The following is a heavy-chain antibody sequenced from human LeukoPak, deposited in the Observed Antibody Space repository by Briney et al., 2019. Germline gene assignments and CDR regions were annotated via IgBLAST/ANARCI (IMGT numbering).Heavy chain of an antibody. D-gene: IGHD3-16*02. CDR2: INTNTGNP. Sequence: ASVKVSCKASGYTFTTYAMNWVRQAPGQGLEWMGWINTNTGNPTYAQGFTGRFVFSLDTSVTTAYLQISSLKAEDTAVYYCARAYQPLGGLSFPDSWGQGTLVTVSS. V-gene: IGHV7-4-1*02. CDR3: ARAYQPLGGLSFPDS. J-gene: IGHJ5*01. CDR1: GYTFTTYA.